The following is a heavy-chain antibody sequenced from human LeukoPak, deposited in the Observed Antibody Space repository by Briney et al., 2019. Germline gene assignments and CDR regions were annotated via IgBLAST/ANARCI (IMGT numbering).Heavy chain of an antibody. V-gene: IGHV4-38-2*02. CDR2: IYHSGST. CDR3: KGYSSRPGYGMDV. Sequence: SETLSLTCTVSGYSISSGYYWGWIRQPPGKGLEWIGSIYHSGSTYYNPSLKSRVTISVDTSKNQFSLKLSSVTAADTAVYYSKGYSSRPGYGMDVWGQGTTVTVSS. CDR1: GYSISSGYY. J-gene: IGHJ6*02. D-gene: IGHD6-13*01.